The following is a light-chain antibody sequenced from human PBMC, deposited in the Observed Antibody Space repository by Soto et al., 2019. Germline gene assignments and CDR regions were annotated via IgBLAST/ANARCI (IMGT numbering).Light chain of an antibody. CDR2: AAS. CDR1: QAIKND. Sequence: AIQMTQSPSSLSASVGDRVTITCRASQAIKNDLGWYQQKPGRAPKLLIYAASTLHTEVPSRFSGSGYGSDFTLTITSLQPEDFASYYCLQDYNYPYTFGQGTKLEIK. J-gene: IGKJ2*01. CDR3: LQDYNYPYT. V-gene: IGKV1-6*01.